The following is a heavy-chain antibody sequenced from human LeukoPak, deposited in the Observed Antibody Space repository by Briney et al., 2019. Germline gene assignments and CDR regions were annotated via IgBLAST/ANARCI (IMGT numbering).Heavy chain of an antibody. Sequence: GGSLRLSCAASGFTFSDYYMSWIRQAPGKGLEWVSYISSSGSTIYYADSVKGRFTISRDNAKNSLYLHMNSLRAEDTAVYYCARVGRYCSGGSCYFDYWGQGTLVTVSS. CDR3: ARVGRYCSGGSCYFDY. V-gene: IGHV3-11*01. CDR1: GFTFSDYY. D-gene: IGHD2-15*01. J-gene: IGHJ4*02. CDR2: ISSSGSTI.